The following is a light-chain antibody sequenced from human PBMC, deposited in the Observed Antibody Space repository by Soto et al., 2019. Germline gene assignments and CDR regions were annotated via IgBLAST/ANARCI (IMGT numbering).Light chain of an antibody. J-gene: IGKJ4*01. Sequence: SHSPSTLSFSPVEGATLSCRASQGIGDTLAWYQHKPGQTPRLLIYDTSTRATGVPTRFSGSRSGAEFTLTINSLQSEDFAVYYCQPYNNWPLTFGGGTKVDIK. CDR1: QGIGDT. V-gene: IGKV3-15*01. CDR3: QPYNNWPLT. CDR2: DTS.